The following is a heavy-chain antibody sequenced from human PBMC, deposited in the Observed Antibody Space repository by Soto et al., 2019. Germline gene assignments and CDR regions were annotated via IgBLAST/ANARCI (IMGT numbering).Heavy chain of an antibody. Sequence: QVQLVQSWAEVKKPGSSVKVSCKASGGTFSSYTISWVRQAPGQGLEWMGRIIPIIGIANYAQKFQGRVTITADKSTSTAYMELSSLRSEDTAVYYCARGYYDILTGYGANDAFDILGQGTMVTVSS. CDR3: ARGYYDILTGYGANDAFDI. J-gene: IGHJ3*02. CDR2: IIPIIGIA. V-gene: IGHV1-69*02. D-gene: IGHD3-9*01. CDR1: GGTFSSYT.